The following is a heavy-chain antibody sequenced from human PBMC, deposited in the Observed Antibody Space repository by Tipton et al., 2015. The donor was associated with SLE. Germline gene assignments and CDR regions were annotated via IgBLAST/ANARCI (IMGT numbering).Heavy chain of an antibody. Sequence: TLSLTCTVSGGSISSSTYYWGWIRQPPGKGLEWIGNIYYSGSTYYNPSLKSRVTISVDTSKNHFSLKLSSVTAADTAVYYCARGSMIVVVGDYWGQGTLVTVSS. D-gene: IGHD3-22*01. CDR2: IYYSGST. CDR3: ARGSMIVVVGDY. J-gene: IGHJ4*02. V-gene: IGHV4-39*02. CDR1: GGSISSSTYY.